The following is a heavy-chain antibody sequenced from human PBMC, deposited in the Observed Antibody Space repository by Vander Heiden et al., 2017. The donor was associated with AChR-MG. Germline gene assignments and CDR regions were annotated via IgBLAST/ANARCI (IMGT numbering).Heavy chain of an antibody. V-gene: IGHV3-30-3*01. D-gene: IGHD3-22*01. CDR1: GFTFSRYA. CDR2: ISYDGSNK. CDR3: ARDRWYYYDSSGYSSLTFDY. J-gene: IGHJ4*02. Sequence: QVQLVESGGGVVQPGRSRRLSWAASGFTFSRYAMHGVRQAPGKGLEWVAVISYDGSNKYYADSVKGRFTISRDNSKNTLYLQMNSLRAEDTAVYYCARDRWYYYDSSGYSSLTFDYWGQGTLVTVSS.